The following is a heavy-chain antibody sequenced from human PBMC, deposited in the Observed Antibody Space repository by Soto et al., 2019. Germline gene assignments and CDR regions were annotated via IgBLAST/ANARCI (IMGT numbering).Heavy chain of an antibody. D-gene: IGHD3-3*01. J-gene: IGHJ4*02. CDR1: GFTFSSYG. CDR2: ISGSGGST. Sequence: GGFLRLSCAASGFTFSSYGMSWVRQAPGKGLEWASAISGSGGSTYYADSVKGRFTISRDNSKNTLYLQMNSLRAEDTAVYYCASRPAYYDFWSGYYFDYWGQGTLVTVSS. V-gene: IGHV3-23*01. CDR3: ASRPAYYDFWSGYYFDY.